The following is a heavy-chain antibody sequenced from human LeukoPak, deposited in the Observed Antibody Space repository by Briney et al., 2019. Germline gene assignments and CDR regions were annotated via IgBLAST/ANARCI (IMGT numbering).Heavy chain of an antibody. CDR2: IKQDGSEK. Sequence: GGSLRLSCAASGFTFSSYAMSWVRQAPGKGLEWVASIKQDGSEKYYVDSVKGRFSISRDNAKNSLHLQMNSLRAEDTAVYYCARDHDSSTVTTFGYWGQGTLVTVSS. V-gene: IGHV3-7*01. CDR1: GFTFSSYA. J-gene: IGHJ4*02. D-gene: IGHD4-17*01. CDR3: ARDHDSSTVTTFGY.